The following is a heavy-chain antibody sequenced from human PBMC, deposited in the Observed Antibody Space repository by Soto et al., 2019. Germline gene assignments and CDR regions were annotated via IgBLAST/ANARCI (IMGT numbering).Heavy chain of an antibody. D-gene: IGHD3-3*01. CDR2: ISWNSGSI. V-gene: IGHV3-9*01. CDR1: GFTFDDYA. CDR3: AKGHDFWSGYFFDY. Sequence: GGSLRLSCAASGFTFDDYAMHWVRQAPGKGLEWVSGISWNSGSIGYADSVKGRFTISRDNAKNSLYLQMNSLRAEDTALYYCAKGHDFWSGYFFDYWGQGTLVTVSS. J-gene: IGHJ4*02.